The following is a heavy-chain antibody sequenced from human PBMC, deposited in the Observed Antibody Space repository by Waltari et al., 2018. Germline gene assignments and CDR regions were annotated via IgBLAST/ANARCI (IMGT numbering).Heavy chain of an antibody. CDR3: ARDPYAAAGSFALDY. V-gene: IGHV4-39*07. D-gene: IGHD6-13*01. CDR2: IYYSRST. Sequence: QLQMQESGPRLVKPSETLSLTCTVSGGSISSSSYYWGWIRQPPGKGLEWIGSIYYSRSTFYNPSRKSRVTLSIDTSKNQFSLKLSSVTAADTAVYYCARDPYAAAGSFALDYWGQGTLVTVSS. J-gene: IGHJ4*02. CDR1: GGSISSSSYY.